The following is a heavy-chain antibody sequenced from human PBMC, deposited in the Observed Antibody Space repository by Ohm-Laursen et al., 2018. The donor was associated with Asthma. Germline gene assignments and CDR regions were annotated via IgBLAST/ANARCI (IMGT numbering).Heavy chain of an antibody. CDR3: ARGNLEGLQ. CDR2: INSDGFSI. J-gene: IGHJ4*02. Sequence: SLRLSCAASGFTFSSYWMHWVRQAPGKGPVWVSRINSDGFSINYADSVKGRFTISRDNAKNTLYLQMNSLRAEDTAVYYCARGNLEGLQWGQGTLVTVSS. V-gene: IGHV3-74*01. CDR1: GFTFSSYW. D-gene: IGHD5-24*01.